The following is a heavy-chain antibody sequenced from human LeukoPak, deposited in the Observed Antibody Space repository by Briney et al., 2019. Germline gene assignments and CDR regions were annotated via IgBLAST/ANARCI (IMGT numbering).Heavy chain of an antibody. J-gene: IGHJ4*02. CDR3: ARDKLELLDY. V-gene: IGHV4-31*03. D-gene: IGHD1-7*01. Sequence: PSETLSLTCTVSGGFITTGSHYWSWIRQPPGKGLEWIGYIYYSGSTYYNPSLKSRVTISVDTSKNQFSLKLSSVTAADTAVYYCARDKLELLDYWGQGTLVTVSS. CDR2: IYYSGST. CDR1: GGFITTGSHY.